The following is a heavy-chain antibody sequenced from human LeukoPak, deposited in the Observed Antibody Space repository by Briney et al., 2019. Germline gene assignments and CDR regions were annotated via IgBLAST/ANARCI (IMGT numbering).Heavy chain of an antibody. CDR1: GFTFSSCA. J-gene: IGHJ6*03. CDR2: ISGSGGST. Sequence: PGGSLRLSCAASGFTFSSCAMSWVRQAPGKGLEWVSAISGSGGSTYYADSVKGRFTISRDNSKNTLYLQMNSLRAEDTAVYYCAKQAVAGSYYYYYMDVWGKGTTVTVSS. D-gene: IGHD6-19*01. CDR3: AKQAVAGSYYYYYMDV. V-gene: IGHV3-23*01.